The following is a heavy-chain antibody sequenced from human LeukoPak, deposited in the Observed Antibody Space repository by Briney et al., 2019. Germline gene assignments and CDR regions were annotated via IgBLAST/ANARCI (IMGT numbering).Heavy chain of an antibody. D-gene: IGHD5-18*01. Sequence: PSETLSLTCTVSGGSISSGSYYWSWIRQPAGKGLEWIGRIYTSGSTNYNPSLKSRVTISVDTSKNQFSLKLSSVTAADTAVYYCARDRSDTAMVYYYYMDVWGKGTTVTVSS. J-gene: IGHJ6*03. V-gene: IGHV4-61*02. CDR1: GGSISSGSYY. CDR3: ARDRSDTAMVYYYYMDV. CDR2: IYTSGST.